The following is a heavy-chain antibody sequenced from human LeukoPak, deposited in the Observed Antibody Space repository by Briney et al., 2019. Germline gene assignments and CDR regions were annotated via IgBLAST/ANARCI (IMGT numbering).Heavy chain of an antibody. CDR1: GFTFSNAW. V-gene: IGHV3-15*01. Sequence: GGSLRLSCAASGFTFSNAWMSWVRQAPGKGLEWVGRIKSKTDGGTTDYAAPVKGRFTISRDDSKNTLYLQMNSLKTEDTAVYYCTTGTYDSSGYLLDDAFDIWGQGTMVTVSS. J-gene: IGHJ3*02. D-gene: IGHD3-22*01. CDR3: TTGTYDSSGYLLDDAFDI. CDR2: IKSKTDGGTT.